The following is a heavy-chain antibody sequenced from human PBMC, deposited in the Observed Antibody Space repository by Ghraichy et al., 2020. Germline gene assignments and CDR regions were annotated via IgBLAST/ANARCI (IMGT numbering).Heavy chain of an antibody. V-gene: IGHV3-21*01. CDR1: GFTFSSYS. CDR3: ARERQTYYYDSSGYYFDY. CDR2: ISSSSSYI. Sequence: GGSLRLSCAASGFTFSSYSMNWVRQAPGKGLEWVSSISSSSSYIYYADSVKGRFTISRDNAKNSLYLQMNSLRAEDTAVYYCARERQTYYYDSSGYYFDYWGQGTLVTVSS. D-gene: IGHD3-22*01. J-gene: IGHJ4*02.